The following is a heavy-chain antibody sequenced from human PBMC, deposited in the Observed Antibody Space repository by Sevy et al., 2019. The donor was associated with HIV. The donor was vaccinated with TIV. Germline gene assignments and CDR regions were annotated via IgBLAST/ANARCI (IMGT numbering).Heavy chain of an antibody. CDR1: GFNFRTHA. CDR2: ISSTGSHK. J-gene: IGHJ4*02. Sequence: GGSLRLSCAASGFNFRTHAMHWVRQPPGKGLEWVAVISSTGSHKYYGNSVRGRFTISRDNSENTLSLQMNGLRLDDTGLYYCAREAGYTTTWSPGNYWGLGTLVTVSS. D-gene: IGHD5-12*01. CDR3: AREAGYTTTWSPGNY. V-gene: IGHV3-30-3*01.